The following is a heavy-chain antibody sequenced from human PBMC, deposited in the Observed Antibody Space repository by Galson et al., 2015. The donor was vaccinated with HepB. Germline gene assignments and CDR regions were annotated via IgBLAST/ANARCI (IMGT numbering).Heavy chain of an antibody. CDR1: GGSISSGSYY. Sequence: SEPLSLTCTVSGGSISSGSYYWSWIRQPAGKGLEWIGSIYYSGSTYYNPSLKSRVTISVDTSKNQFSLKLSSMTAADTAVYYCASYGSGSYYWFDPWGQGTLVTVSS. CDR2: IYYSGST. V-gene: IGHV4-39*01. CDR3: ASYGSGSYYWFDP. D-gene: IGHD3-10*01. J-gene: IGHJ5*02.